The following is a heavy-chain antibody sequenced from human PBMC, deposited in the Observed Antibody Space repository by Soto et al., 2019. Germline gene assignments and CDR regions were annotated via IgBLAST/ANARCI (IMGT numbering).Heavy chain of an antibody. D-gene: IGHD1-1*01. J-gene: IGHJ6*02. CDR2: TYYSGST. CDR3: ARISADVHKAPRTNGMDV. CDR1: GGSISSGDYY. Sequence: QVQLQESGPGLVKPSQTLSLTCTVSGGSISSGDYYWSWIRQPPGKGLEWIGYTYYSGSTYYNPSLKSRVTISVDTSKNQFSLKLSSVTAADTAVYYCARISADVHKAPRTNGMDVWGQGTTVTVSS. V-gene: IGHV4-30-4*01.